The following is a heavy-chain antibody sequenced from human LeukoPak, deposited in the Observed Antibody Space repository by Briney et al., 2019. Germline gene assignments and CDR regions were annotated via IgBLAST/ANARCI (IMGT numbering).Heavy chain of an antibody. CDR1: GFTFSNAW. J-gene: IGHJ5*02. D-gene: IGHD2-2*01. Sequence: AGGSLRLSCAGSGFTFSNAWMSWVRQAPGKGLEWVGRIKSKTDGGAVHYAASVKGRFTISRDDSENTLYLQMNSLRAEDTAVYYCAKVAVPAAMRGNWFDPWGQGTLVTVSS. V-gene: IGHV3-15*01. CDR2: IKSKTDGGAV. CDR3: AKVAVPAAMRGNWFDP.